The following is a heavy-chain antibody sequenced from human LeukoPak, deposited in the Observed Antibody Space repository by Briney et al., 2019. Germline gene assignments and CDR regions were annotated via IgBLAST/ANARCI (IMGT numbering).Heavy chain of an antibody. V-gene: IGHV3-33*01. CDR1: GFTFSSYG. D-gene: IGHD4-17*01. J-gene: IGHJ4*02. Sequence: PGGSLRLSCAASGFTFSSYGMHWVRQAPGKGLEWVAVIWYDGSNKYYADSVKGRFTISRDNSKNTLYLQMNSLRAVDTAVYYCARGATTVTTRSAFDYWGQGTLVTVSS. CDR2: IWYDGSNK. CDR3: ARGATTVTTRSAFDY.